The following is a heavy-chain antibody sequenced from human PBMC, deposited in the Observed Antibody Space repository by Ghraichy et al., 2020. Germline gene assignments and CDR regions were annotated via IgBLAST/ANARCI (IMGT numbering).Heavy chain of an antibody. V-gene: IGHV3-9*01. D-gene: IGHD5-12*01. Sequence: GGSLRLSCAAFGFSFDDYAMHWVRQGPGKGLEWVSGISWSGSTIGYADSVKGRFTISRDNAKNSLFLQMNSLRPDDTAFYYCAKVISGYDLGAAFDMWGQGTMVTVSS. J-gene: IGHJ3*02. CDR3: AKVISGYDLGAAFDM. CDR1: GFSFDDYA. CDR2: ISWSGSTI.